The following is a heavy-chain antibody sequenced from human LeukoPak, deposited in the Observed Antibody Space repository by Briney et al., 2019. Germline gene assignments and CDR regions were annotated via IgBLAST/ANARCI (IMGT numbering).Heavy chain of an antibody. J-gene: IGHJ4*02. CDR1: GFTFSSYA. CDR3: ARVEMATISVGYFDY. CDR2: ISYDGSNK. V-gene: IGHV3-30-3*01. Sequence: PGGSLRLSCAASGFTFSSYAMRWVRQAPGKGLEWVAVISYDGSNKYYADSVKGRFTISRDNSKNTLYPQLNSVRAEDTAVYYCARVEMATISVGYFDYWGQGTLVTVSS. D-gene: IGHD5-24*01.